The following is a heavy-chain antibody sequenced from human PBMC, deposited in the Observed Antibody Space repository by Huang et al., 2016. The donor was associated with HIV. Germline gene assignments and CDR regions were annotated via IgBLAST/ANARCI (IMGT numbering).Heavy chain of an antibody. J-gene: IGHJ4*02. CDR2: MNPNSGNT. CDR1: GYSFACYD. CDR3: VRGWYIAALPYFDY. D-gene: IGHD6-6*01. Sequence: QVQLVQSGAEVRKPGASVKVSCEASGYSFACYDINWVRQATGQGLEWMGGMNPNSGNTGYAQKFQGRVTMTRNTSISTAYMELSSLRSEDTAKYFCVRGWYIAALPYFDYWGQGTLVTVSS. V-gene: IGHV1-8*01.